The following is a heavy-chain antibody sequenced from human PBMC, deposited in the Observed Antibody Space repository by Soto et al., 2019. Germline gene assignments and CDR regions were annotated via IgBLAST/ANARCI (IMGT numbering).Heavy chain of an antibody. D-gene: IGHD6-19*01. J-gene: IGHJ6*03. V-gene: IGHV3-23*01. CDR1: GFTFISYA. CDR2: ISGSGGST. CDR3: AKRHVAVAGYYYYMDV. Sequence: GGSLRLSCAASGFTFISYAMSWVRQATGKGLEWVSAISGSGGSTYYADSVKGRFTISRDNSKNTLYLQMNSLRAEDTAVYYCAKRHVAVAGYYYYMDVWGKGTTVTVSS.